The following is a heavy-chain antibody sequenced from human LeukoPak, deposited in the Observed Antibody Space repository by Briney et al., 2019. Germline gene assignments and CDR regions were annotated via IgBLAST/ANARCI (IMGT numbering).Heavy chain of an antibody. J-gene: IGHJ4*02. V-gene: IGHV4-34*01. CDR1: GGSFSGYY. CDR3: ARDGYNYGLDRFDY. D-gene: IGHD1-1*01. Sequence: SETLSLTCAVYGGSFSGYYWSWIRQPPGKGLEWIGEINHSGSTYYNPSLKSRVTISVDTSKNQFSLKLSSVTAADTAVYYCARDGYNYGLDRFDYWGQGTQVTVSS. CDR2: INHSGST.